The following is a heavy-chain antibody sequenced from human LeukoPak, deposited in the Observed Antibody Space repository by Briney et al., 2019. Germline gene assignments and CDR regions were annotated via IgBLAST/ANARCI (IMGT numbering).Heavy chain of an antibody. Sequence: GGSLSFSCAASGFTFRSYAMSWVRQAPGKGLEWVSAISGSCGSTYYADSVKGRFTISRDNSKNTLYLQINSLRAEDTAVYYCARSEVDIVATVCFDYWGQGTLVTVSS. D-gene: IGHD5-12*01. J-gene: IGHJ4*02. V-gene: IGHV3-23*01. CDR1: GFTFRSYA. CDR2: ISGSCGST. CDR3: ARSEVDIVATVCFDY.